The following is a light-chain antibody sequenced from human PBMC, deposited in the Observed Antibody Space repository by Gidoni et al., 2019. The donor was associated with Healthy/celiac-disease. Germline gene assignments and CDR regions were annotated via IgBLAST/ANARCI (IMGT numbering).Light chain of an antibody. V-gene: IGKV1-33*01. CDR3: QQYDNLPLT. CDR2: DAS. CDR1: QDISNY. J-gene: IGKJ4*01. Sequence: DIQMPQSPSSLSASVGDRVTNTCQASQDISNYLNWYQQKPGKAPKLLIYDASNLETGVPSRFSGSGSGTDFTFTISSLQPEDIATYYCQQYDNLPLTFGGGTKVEIK.